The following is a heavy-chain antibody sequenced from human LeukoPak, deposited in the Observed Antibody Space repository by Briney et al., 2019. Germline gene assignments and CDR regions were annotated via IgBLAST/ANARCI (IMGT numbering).Heavy chain of an antibody. V-gene: IGHV1-69*13. Sequence: SVKVSCKTSGYSFSTFDINWVRQATGQGLEWMGGIIPIFGTANYAQKFQGRVTITADESTSTAYMELSSLRSEDTAVYYCASMEHSPPRNDCSSTSCLSYYYYGMDVWGKGTTVTVSS. CDR1: GYSFSTFD. CDR3: ASMEHSPPRNDCSSTSCLSYYYYGMDV. D-gene: IGHD2-2*01. J-gene: IGHJ6*04. CDR2: IIPIFGTA.